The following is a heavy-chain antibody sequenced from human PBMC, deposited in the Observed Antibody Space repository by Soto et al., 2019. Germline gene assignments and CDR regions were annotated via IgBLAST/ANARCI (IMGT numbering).Heavy chain of an antibody. J-gene: IGHJ6*02. CDR1: GGSISSSNW. CDR2: IYHSGST. V-gene: IGHV4-4*02. CDR3: AREGVVPAATYYYGLDV. D-gene: IGHD2-2*01. Sequence: SETLSLTCAVSGGSISSSNWWSWVRQPPGKGLEWIGEIYHSGSTNYNPSLKSRVTISVDKSKNQFSLKLSSVTAADTAVYYCAREGVVPAATYYYGLDVWGQGTTVTVSS.